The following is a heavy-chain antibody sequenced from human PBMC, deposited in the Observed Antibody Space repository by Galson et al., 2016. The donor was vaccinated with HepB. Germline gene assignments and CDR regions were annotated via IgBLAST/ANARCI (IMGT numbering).Heavy chain of an antibody. D-gene: IGHD3-3*01. Sequence: RSLRLSCAASGFTVSDYGMHWVRQAPGKGLEWVAPIFFDGTNQHYADSVKGRFTISRDNSKNTLYLQMNSLTLEDTAVYYCAKELKYNNYWSTYDFDSRGQGTLVTVSS. CDR1: GFTVSDYG. CDR2: IFFDGTNQ. J-gene: IGHJ4*02. CDR3: AKELKYNNYWSTYDFDS. V-gene: IGHV3-30*18.